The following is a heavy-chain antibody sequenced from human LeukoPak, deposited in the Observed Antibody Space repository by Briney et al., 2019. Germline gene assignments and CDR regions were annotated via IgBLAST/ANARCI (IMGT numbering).Heavy chain of an antibody. J-gene: IGHJ3*02. CDR1: RGSTSGYN. Sequence: SGTLSLTCMEPRGSTSGYNWRWIRQPAGKGLEWIGRIDTGGSTNYNPSLKSRVTMSVDTSKNQFSLKLSSVTAADTAVYYCARDRSGYDDAFDIWGQGTMVTVSS. D-gene: IGHD5-12*01. CDR3: ARDRSGYDDAFDI. V-gene: IGHV4-4*07. CDR2: IDTGGST.